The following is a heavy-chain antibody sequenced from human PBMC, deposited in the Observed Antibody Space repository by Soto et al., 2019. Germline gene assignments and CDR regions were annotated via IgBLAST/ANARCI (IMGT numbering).Heavy chain of an antibody. CDR2: ISWNSGSI. CDR1: GFTFDDYA. D-gene: IGHD3-3*01. Sequence: EVQLVESGGGLVQPGRSLRLSCAASGFTFDDYAMHWVRQAPGKGLEWVSGISWNSGSIGYADSVKGRFTISRDNAKNSLYLQMNSLRAEDTALYYCAKSMVGEFWSGPRRGFDPWGQGTLVTVSS. J-gene: IGHJ5*02. CDR3: AKSMVGEFWSGPRRGFDP. V-gene: IGHV3-9*01.